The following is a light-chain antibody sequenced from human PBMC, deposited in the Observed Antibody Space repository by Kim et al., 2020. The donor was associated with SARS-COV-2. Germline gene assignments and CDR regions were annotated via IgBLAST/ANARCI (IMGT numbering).Light chain of an antibody. V-gene: IGLV3-19*01. CDR3: QSRDSGGNVV. CDR2: GRN. Sequence: SSELTQDPAVSVALGQTVRIRCQGDSLRSYYATWYQQKPRQAPLLVIFGRNNRPSGIPDRFSGSTSGNTASLTISGAQAEDEADFYCQSRDSGGNVVFGGGTQLTVL. J-gene: IGLJ2*01. CDR1: SLRSYY.